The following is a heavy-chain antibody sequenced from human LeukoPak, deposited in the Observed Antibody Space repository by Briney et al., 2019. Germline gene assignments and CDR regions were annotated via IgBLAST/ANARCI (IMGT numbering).Heavy chain of an antibody. V-gene: IGHV3-48*01. Sequence: PGGSLRLSCVASRFTFSSYSMNWVRQAPGKGLEWVSYIDSSSSTIYYADSVKGRFTISRDNDKNSLYLQMNSVRAEDTAVYYCAREAFDIWGQGTMVTVSS. CDR1: RFTFSSYS. CDR2: IDSSSSTI. J-gene: IGHJ3*02. CDR3: AREAFDI.